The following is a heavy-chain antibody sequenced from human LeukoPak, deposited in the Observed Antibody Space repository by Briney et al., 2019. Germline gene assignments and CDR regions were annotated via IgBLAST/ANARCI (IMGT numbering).Heavy chain of an antibody. J-gene: IGHJ3*02. V-gene: IGHV2-70*04. CDR1: GFSLSTSGMR. CDR2: IDWDDDK. D-gene: IGHD4-17*01. CDR3: ALTTVTYDAFDI. Sequence: ESGPTLVKPTQTLTLTCTFSGFSLSTSGMRVSWIRQPPGKALEWLARIDWDDDKFYSTSLKTRLTISKDTPKNQVVLTMTNMDPVDTATYYCALTTVTYDAFDIWGQGTMVTVSS.